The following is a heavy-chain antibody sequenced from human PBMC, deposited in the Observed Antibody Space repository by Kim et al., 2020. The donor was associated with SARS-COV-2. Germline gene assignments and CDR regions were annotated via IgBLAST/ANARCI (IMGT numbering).Heavy chain of an antibody. CDR3: ARGRRGYIRQLVPYYYGMDV. V-gene: IGHV4-34*01. Sequence: SETLSLTCAVYGGSFSGYYWSWIRQPPGKGLEWIGEINHSGSTNYNPSLKSRVTISVDTSKNQFSLKLSSVTAADTAVYYCARGRRGYIRQLVPYYYGMDVWGQGTXVTVSS. J-gene: IGHJ6*02. CDR1: GGSFSGYY. CDR2: INHSGST. D-gene: IGHD6-6*01.